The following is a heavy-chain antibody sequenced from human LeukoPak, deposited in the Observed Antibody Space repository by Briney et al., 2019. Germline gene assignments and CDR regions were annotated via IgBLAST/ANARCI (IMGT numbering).Heavy chain of an antibody. J-gene: IGHJ5*02. Sequence: PGGSLRLSCVASGFIFGNYWMNWVRQAPGKGLEWVANINQDGSEKYYVDSVKGRFTISRDNAKNSLYLQMNSLRAEDTAVYYCARVSSSGFDWFDPWGQGTLVTVSS. V-gene: IGHV3-7*05. CDR3: ARVSSSGFDWFDP. CDR1: GFIFGNYW. D-gene: IGHD6-19*01. CDR2: INQDGSEK.